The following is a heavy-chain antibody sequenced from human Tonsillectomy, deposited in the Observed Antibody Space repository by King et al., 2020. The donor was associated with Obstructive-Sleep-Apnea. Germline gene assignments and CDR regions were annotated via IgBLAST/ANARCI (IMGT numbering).Heavy chain of an antibody. Sequence: VQLQQWGAGLLKPSETLSLTCAVYGGSFSGYYWSWIRQPPGKGLEWIGEINHSGSTNYNPSLKSRVTISVDTSKNKFSLKLSSVTAADTAVYYCARGSLGYSGYEPWGQGTLVTVSS. CDR1: GGSFSGYY. J-gene: IGHJ5*02. CDR2: INHSGST. D-gene: IGHD5-12*01. CDR3: ARGSLGYSGYEP. V-gene: IGHV4-34*01.